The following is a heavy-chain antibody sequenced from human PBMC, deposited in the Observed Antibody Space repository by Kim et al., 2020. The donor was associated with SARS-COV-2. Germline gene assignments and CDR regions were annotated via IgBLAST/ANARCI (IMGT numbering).Heavy chain of an antibody. V-gene: IGHV3-23*01. D-gene: IGHD6-19*01. J-gene: IGHJ4*02. CDR1: GFTFSSRA. CDR3: AKDHPSRGWPTFDS. CDR2: INNGGNP. Sequence: GGSLRLSCVASGFTFSSRAMSWVRQTPGKGLEWVASINNGGNPYYADSVKGRFTVSRDITKATLYLQMNSLRAEDTALYYCAKDHPSRGWPTFDSWVQGT.